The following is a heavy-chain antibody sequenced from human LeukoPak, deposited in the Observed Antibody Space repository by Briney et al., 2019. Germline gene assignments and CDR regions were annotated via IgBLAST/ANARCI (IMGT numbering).Heavy chain of an antibody. Sequence: PSETLSLTCTVSGDSLSNYYWTWIRQPPGKGLDWIGYIYYSGNTNYNPSLKSRVTISLDTSKNQFSLKLTSVTAADTAIYYCARRKAKTPNYFDYWGQGALVTVSS. J-gene: IGHJ4*02. CDR1: GDSLSNYY. V-gene: IGHV4-59*08. CDR2: IYYSGNT. CDR3: ARRKAKTPNYFDY.